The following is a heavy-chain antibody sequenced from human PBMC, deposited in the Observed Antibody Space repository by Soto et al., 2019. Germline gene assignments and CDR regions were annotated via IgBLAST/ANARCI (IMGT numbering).Heavy chain of an antibody. Sequence: ASVKVSCKASGYTFTSYDINWVRQATGQGLEWMGWMNPNSGNTGYAQKFQGRVTMTRNTSISTAYMELSSLRSEYTAVYYCSSSPLPTYSDFWTANDYYYYGMDVWGQGTRVTVSS. CDR2: MNPNSGNT. CDR1: GYTFTSYD. V-gene: IGHV1-8*01. D-gene: IGHD3-3*01. J-gene: IGHJ6*02. CDR3: SSSPLPTYSDFWTANDYYYYGMDV.